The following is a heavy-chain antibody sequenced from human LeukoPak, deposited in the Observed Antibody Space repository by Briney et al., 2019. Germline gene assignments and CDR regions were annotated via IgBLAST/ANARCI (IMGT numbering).Heavy chain of an antibody. D-gene: IGHD2-2*01. CDR1: GGSFSGYY. J-gene: IGHJ6*03. V-gene: IGHV4-34*01. Sequence: PSETLSLTCAVYGGSFSGYYWSWIRQPPGKGLEWIGEISHSGSTNYNPSLKSRVTISVDTSKNQFSLKLSSVTAADTAVYYCARTTEGYCRSTSYSWCYYYYMDVWGKGTTVTVSS. CDR2: ISHSGST. CDR3: ARTTEGYCRSTSYSWCYYYYMDV.